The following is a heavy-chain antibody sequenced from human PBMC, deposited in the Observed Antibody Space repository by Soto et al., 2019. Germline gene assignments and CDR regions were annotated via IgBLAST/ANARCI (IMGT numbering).Heavy chain of an antibody. D-gene: IGHD6-13*01. Sequence: QVQLVQSGAEVKKPGASVKVSCKASGYTFTSYAMHWVRQAPGQRLEWMGWINAGNGNTKYSQKFQGRVTITRDTSASTAYMELSSLRSEDTAVYYCAREVRGQQLLPPWFDPWGQGTLVTVSS. J-gene: IGHJ5*02. CDR2: INAGNGNT. CDR3: AREVRGQQLLPPWFDP. CDR1: GYTFTSYA. V-gene: IGHV1-3*01.